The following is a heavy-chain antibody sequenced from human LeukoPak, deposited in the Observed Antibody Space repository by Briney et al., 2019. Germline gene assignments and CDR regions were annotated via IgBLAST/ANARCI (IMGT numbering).Heavy chain of an antibody. V-gene: IGHV3-48*03. CDR2: ISCSGSTI. CDR1: GFTFSSYE. J-gene: IGHJ4*02. D-gene: IGHD6-13*01. Sequence: TGGSLRLSCAASGFTFSSYEMNWVRQAPGKGLEWVSYISCSGSTIYYADSVKGRFTISRDNAKNSLYLQMNSLRAEDTAVYYCARSSSWYDPLHWGQGTLVTVSS. CDR3: ARSSSWYDPLH.